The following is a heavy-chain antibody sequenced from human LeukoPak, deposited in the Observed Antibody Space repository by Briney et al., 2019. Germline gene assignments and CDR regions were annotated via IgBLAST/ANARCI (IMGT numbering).Heavy chain of an antibody. V-gene: IGHV4-39*01. CDR1: GGSISSSSYF. CDR2: IYYSGST. J-gene: IGHJ4*02. D-gene: IGHD6-19*01. Sequence: SETLSLTCTVSGGSISSSSYFWGWIRQPPGKGLEWIGCIYYSGSTYYNPSLKSRVTISVDTSKNQFSLKLSSVTAADTAVYYCARRYSYSSLPDYWGQGTLVTVSS. CDR3: ARRYSYSSLPDY.